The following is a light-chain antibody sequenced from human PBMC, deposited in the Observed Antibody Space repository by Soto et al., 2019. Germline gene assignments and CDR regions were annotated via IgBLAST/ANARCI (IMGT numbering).Light chain of an antibody. Sequence: QSALTQPASVSGSPGQSITISCTGTSREVGGYNYVSWYQQHPGKAPKLMIYDVSNRPSGVSNRFSGSKSGNTASLTISGLQAEDEADYYCSSYTSSSTRVFGGETKLTVL. CDR1: SREVGGYNY. J-gene: IGLJ2*01. V-gene: IGLV2-14*01. CDR3: SSYTSSSTRV. CDR2: DVS.